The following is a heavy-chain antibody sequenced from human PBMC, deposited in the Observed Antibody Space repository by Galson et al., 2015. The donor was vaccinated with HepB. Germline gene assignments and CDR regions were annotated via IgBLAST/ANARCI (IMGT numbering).Heavy chain of an antibody. CDR3: VRRSNTWAFDA. D-gene: IGHD2-2*02. J-gene: IGHJ5*02. Sequence: SLRLSCAGSGFTFSRHRMHWVRQAPGKGLEWVASIKPEGTEQVYVDSVKGRFTISSDNARNSLCLQMNSLRAEDSAVYYCVRRSNTWAFDAWGQGTLIIVSS. CDR2: IKPEGTEQ. CDR1: GFTFSRHR. V-gene: IGHV3-7*01.